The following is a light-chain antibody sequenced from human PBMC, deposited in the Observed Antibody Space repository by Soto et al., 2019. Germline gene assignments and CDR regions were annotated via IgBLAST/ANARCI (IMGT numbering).Light chain of an antibody. Sequence: DIKMTQSPSSLSASVGDRVTITCRASQGISNYLAWYQQKPGKVPKLLIYAASTLKSGVPCRFSGSGSGTDFTLTISRLQPEDVATYYCQKYNSAPWTFGQGTKVEIK. V-gene: IGKV1-27*01. J-gene: IGKJ1*01. CDR1: QGISNY. CDR2: AAS. CDR3: QKYNSAPWT.